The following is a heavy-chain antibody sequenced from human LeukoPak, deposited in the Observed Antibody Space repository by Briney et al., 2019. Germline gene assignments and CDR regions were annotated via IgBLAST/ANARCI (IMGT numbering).Heavy chain of an antibody. CDR1: GFTFSSYS. CDR2: ISSSSSTI. V-gene: IGHV3-48*02. CDR3: AREVGVMITFGGVIENDAFDI. D-gene: IGHD3-16*02. Sequence: SGGSLRLSCAASGFTFSSYSMNWVRQAPGKGLEWVSYISSSSSTIYYADSVKGRFTISRDNAKNSLYLQMNSLRDEDTAVYYCAREVGVMITFGGVIENDAFDIWGQGTMVTVSS. J-gene: IGHJ3*02.